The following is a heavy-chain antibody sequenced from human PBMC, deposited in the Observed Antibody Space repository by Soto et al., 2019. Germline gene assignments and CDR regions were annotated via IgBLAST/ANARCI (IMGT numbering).Heavy chain of an antibody. CDR3: ARIGYSSSSLDY. CDR2: INHDGGQK. CDR1: GFIFRNYW. J-gene: IGHJ4*02. V-gene: IGHV3-7*03. Sequence: GGSLRLSCAASGFIFRNYWMSWVRQAPGKGLEWVANINHDGGQKYYVDSVKGRFTISRDNARNFLYLQINSLRAEDTAMYYCARIGYSSSSLDYWGLGTLVTVS. D-gene: IGHD6-6*01.